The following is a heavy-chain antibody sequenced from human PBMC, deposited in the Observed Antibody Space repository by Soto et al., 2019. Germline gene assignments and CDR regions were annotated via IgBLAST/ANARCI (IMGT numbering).Heavy chain of an antibody. Sequence: ASVKVSCNASGYTFTSYYIHWVRQAPGQGLEWMGIINPNGDTTNYPQKFQGRVTITRDTSTSTVFMELNSLRFEDTAVYYCVRSIAVTGRWYFDLWGRGTLVTVSS. J-gene: IGHJ2*01. V-gene: IGHV1-46*01. CDR2: INPNGDTT. CDR3: VRSIAVTGRWYFDL. D-gene: IGHD6-19*01. CDR1: GYTFTSYY.